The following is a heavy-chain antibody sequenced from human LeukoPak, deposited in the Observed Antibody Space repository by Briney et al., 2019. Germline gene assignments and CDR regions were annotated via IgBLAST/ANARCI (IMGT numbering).Heavy chain of an antibody. CDR3: ARALTRDALDL. CDR1: GFTFSSYA. CDR2: ISGSGGRT. J-gene: IGHJ3*01. V-gene: IGHV3-23*01. Sequence: GGSLRLSCAASGFTFSSYAMSWVRQAPGKGLEWVSAISGSGGRTNYADSVKGRFTISRDNSRNTLYLQMNSLRVEDTAVYYCARALTRDALDLWGQGTMVTVSS.